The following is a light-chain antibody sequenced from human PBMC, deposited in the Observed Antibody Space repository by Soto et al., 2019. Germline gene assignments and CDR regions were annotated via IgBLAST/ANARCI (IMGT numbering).Light chain of an antibody. CDR2: AAS. J-gene: IGKJ4*01. V-gene: IGKV1-27*01. CDR3: QNYNSVPTT. Sequence: DIQITPAPSSLSASVGDRVTVTCRASQGISNYLAWYQQKPGKVPKFLINAASALQPGVPSRFSGSGSGTDFTLTISSLQPEDGATYYCQNYNSVPTTLGGGTKVDIK. CDR1: QGISNY.